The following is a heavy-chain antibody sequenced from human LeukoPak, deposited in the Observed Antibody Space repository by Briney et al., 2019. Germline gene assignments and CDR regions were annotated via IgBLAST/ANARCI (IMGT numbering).Heavy chain of an antibody. D-gene: IGHD2-2*02. Sequence: GGSLRLSCAASGFTFSSYWMSWVRQAPGKGLEWVANIKEDGSQKYYVDSVKGRFTISRDNAKNSLYLQMNSLRADDTAVYYCARDWVCSSTTCYISWGQGTLVTVSS. CDR2: IKEDGSQK. J-gene: IGHJ5*02. CDR1: GFTFSSYW. V-gene: IGHV3-7*01. CDR3: ARDWVCSSTTCYIS.